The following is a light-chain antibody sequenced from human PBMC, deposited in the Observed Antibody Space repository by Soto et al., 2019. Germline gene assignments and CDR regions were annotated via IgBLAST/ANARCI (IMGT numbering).Light chain of an antibody. CDR1: SSNIGAGYD. Sequence: QSVLTQPPSVSGAPGQRVTISCTGSSSNIGAGYDVHWYQQLPGTAPKLLIYANSNRPSGVPGRFSASKSGTSASLAITGLQAEDEADYYCQSYDSSLSGYVFGPRTKLT. CDR3: QSYDSSLSGYV. V-gene: IGLV1-40*01. CDR2: ANS. J-gene: IGLJ1*01.